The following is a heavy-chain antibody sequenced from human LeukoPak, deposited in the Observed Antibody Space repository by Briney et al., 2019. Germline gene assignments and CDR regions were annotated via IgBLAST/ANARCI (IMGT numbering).Heavy chain of an antibody. J-gene: IGHJ6*03. D-gene: IGHD1-26*01. Sequence: PGGSLRLSCAVAGFTFSDYGMHWVRQAPGKGLEWVALIRKDGSNRHYADSVKGRFTISRDNAKNTDYLQMNSLTTEDTALYYCAKEGVGPTVGDPYYMDVWGKGTTVIVSS. CDR2: IRKDGSNR. CDR1: GFTFSDYG. V-gene: IGHV3-30*02. CDR3: AKEGVGPTVGDPYYMDV.